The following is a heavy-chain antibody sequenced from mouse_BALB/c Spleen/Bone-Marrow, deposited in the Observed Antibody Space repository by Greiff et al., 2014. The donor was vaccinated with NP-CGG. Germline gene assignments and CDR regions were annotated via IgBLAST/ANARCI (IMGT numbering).Heavy chain of an antibody. CDR2: INPSTGYT. CDR1: GYTFTTYW. D-gene: IGHD2-1*01. Sequence: QVQLQQPGAELAKPGASVKMSCKASGYTFTTYWMHWVKQRPGQGLEWIGYINPSTGYTAYNQKFEDKATLTADKSSNTAYMQLSSLTSEDSSVYYCAIGNYEALDSWGQGTSVPVSS. J-gene: IGHJ4*01. CDR3: AIGNYEALDS. V-gene: IGHV1-7*01.